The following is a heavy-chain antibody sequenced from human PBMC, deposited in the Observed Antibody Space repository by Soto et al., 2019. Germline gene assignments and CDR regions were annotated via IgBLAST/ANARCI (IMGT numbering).Heavy chain of an antibody. CDR1: GGSVSSGSYY. J-gene: IGHJ5*02. CDR2: IYYSGST. V-gene: IGHV4-61*01. Sequence: SETLSLTCTVSGGSVSSGSYYWNWIRQPPGKGLEWIGYIYYSGSTNYNPSLKSRVTISVDTSKNQFSLKLSSVTAADTAVYYCARHSYRNGNWFDPWGQGTLVTVSS. CDR3: ARHSYRNGNWFDP. D-gene: IGHD3-16*02.